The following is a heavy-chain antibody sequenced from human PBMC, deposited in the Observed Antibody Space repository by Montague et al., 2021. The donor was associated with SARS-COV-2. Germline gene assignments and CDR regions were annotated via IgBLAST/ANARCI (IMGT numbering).Heavy chain of an antibody. CDR1: GDSVSNNRVA. CDR3: ARGHRAHDMDV. V-gene: IGHV6-1*01. J-gene: IGHJ6*02. Sequence: CAISGDSVSNNRVAWTWFRQSPSRGLEWLGRTYYRSNWYNDYATSVKGRITVNPDTSKNPFSLQLNSVTPDDTAVYYCARGHRAHDMDVWGHGTAVTVSS. CDR2: TYYRSNWYN.